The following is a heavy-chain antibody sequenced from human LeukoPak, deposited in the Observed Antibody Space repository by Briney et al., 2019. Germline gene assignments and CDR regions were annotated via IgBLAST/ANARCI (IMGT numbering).Heavy chain of an antibody. J-gene: IGHJ4*02. CDR2: ISWDGSAT. CDR1: GFTFDDYA. D-gene: IGHD6-19*01. CDR3: AKDISNSGLHYSDY. Sequence: GGSRRLSCAASGFTFDDYAMHWVRQAPGKGLEWVSLISWDGSATYYADSVKGRFTISRDNSKNSLYLQMNSLRAEDTALYYCAKDISNSGLHYSDYWGQGTLVTVSS. V-gene: IGHV3-43D*03.